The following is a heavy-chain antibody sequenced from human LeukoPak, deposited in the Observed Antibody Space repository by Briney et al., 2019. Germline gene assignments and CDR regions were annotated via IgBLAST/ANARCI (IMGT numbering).Heavy chain of an antibody. V-gene: IGHV4-59*12. D-gene: IGHD2-2*01. Sequence: SETLSLTCTVSGGSISSYYWSWIRQPPGKGLEWIGYIYYSGSTNYNPSLKSRVTISVDTSKNQFSLKLSSVTAADTAVYYCARDPHPQPDIVVVPGPGSWFDPWGQGTLVTVSS. J-gene: IGHJ5*02. CDR2: IYYSGST. CDR3: ARDPHPQPDIVVVPGPGSWFDP. CDR1: GGSISSYY.